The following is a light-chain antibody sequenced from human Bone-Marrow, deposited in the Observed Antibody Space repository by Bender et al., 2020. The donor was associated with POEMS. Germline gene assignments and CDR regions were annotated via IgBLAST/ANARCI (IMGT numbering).Light chain of an antibody. CDR3: SSYTSSSTVV. CDR1: SSDIGRNNF. J-gene: IGLJ2*01. V-gene: IGLV2-14*03. CDR2: DVT. Sequence: QSALTQPASVSGSPGQSITISCTGTSSDIGRNNFVSWYQHHPGKAPKLLIYDVTNRPSGVSNRFSGSKSGNTASLTISGLQAEDEADYYCSSYTSSSTVVFGGGTKLTVL.